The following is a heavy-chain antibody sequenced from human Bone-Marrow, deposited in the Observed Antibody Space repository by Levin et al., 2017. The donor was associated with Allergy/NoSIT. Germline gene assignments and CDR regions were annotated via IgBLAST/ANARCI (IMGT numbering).Heavy chain of an antibody. Sequence: SETLSLTCTVSGGSISSYYWSWIRQPPGKGLEWIGYIYYSGSTNYNPSLKSRVTISIDTSKNQFSLRLSSVTAADTAVYYCVRDIGVRQNSDSSGYSSSRFVWFDPWGQGTLVTVSS. CDR1: GGSISSYY. CDR2: IYYSGST. V-gene: IGHV4-59*01. D-gene: IGHD3-22*01. J-gene: IGHJ5*02. CDR3: VRDIGVRQNSDSSGYSSSRFVWFDP.